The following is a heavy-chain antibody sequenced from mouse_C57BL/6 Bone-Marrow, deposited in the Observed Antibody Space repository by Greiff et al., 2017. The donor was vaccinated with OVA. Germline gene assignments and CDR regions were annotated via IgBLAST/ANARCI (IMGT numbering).Heavy chain of an antibody. D-gene: IGHD2-2*01. V-gene: IGHV5-6*01. Sequence: EVHLVESGGDLVKPGGSLKLSCAASGFTFSSYGMSWVRQTPDKRLEWVATISSGGSYTYYPDSVKGRFTISRDNAKNTLYLQMSSLKSEDTAMYYCARHGYVFDYWGQGTTLTVSS. CDR1: GFTFSSYG. J-gene: IGHJ2*01. CDR2: ISSGGSYT. CDR3: ARHGYVFDY.